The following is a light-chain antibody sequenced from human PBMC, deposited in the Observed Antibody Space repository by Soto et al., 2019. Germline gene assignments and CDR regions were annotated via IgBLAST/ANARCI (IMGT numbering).Light chain of an antibody. CDR1: QSVSRN. V-gene: IGKV3-15*01. CDR3: QHYNNWPPWT. CDR2: DAS. J-gene: IGKJ1*01. Sequence: EIVMTQSPATLSVSPGERATLSCRASQSVSRNLAWYQQKPGQVPRLLIYDASTRATGIPARFSGSGSGTEFTLTISSLQSEDFAVYYCQHYNNWPPWTFGQGTKVEIK.